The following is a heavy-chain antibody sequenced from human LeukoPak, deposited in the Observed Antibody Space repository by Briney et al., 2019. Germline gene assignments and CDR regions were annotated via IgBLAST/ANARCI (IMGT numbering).Heavy chain of an antibody. Sequence: PSQTLSLTCTVSGGSISSGSYYWSWIRQPAGKGLEWIGRIYTSGSTNYNPSLKSRVTMSVDTSKNQFSLKLSSVTAADTAVYYCARDQAGSFDYWGQGTLVTVSS. CDR3: ARDQAGSFDY. CDR1: GGSISSGSYY. J-gene: IGHJ4*02. V-gene: IGHV4-61*02. CDR2: IYTSGST.